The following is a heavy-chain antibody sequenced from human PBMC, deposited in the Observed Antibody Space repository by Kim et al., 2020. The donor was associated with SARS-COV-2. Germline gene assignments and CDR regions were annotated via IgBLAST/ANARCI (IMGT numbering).Heavy chain of an antibody. J-gene: IGHJ4*02. V-gene: IGHV4-34*01. Sequence: SETLSLTCAVYGGSFSGYYWSWIRQPPGKGLEWIGEINHSGSTNYNPSLKSRVTISVDTSKNQFSLKLSSVTAADTAVYYCARLYGGNSGDWGQGTLVTVSS. D-gene: IGHD4-17*01. CDR1: GGSFSGYY. CDR3: ARLYGGNSGD. CDR2: INHSGST.